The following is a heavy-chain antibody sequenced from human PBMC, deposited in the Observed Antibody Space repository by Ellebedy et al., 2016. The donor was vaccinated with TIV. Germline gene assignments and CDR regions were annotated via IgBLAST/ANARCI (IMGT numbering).Heavy chain of an antibody. V-gene: IGHV4-59*01. CDR2: LFNGGTS. J-gene: IGHJ4*02. D-gene: IGHD1-26*01. CDR1: RGSISSYY. Sequence: MPSETLSLTCTVSRGSISSYYWSWIRQPPGKGLEWIGYLFNGGTSNYNPSLKSRVTISGDTSKNQMSLKLTSVTAADTAVYWCARSTLYSGSLYYWGPGTLVTVSS. CDR3: ARSTLYSGSLYY.